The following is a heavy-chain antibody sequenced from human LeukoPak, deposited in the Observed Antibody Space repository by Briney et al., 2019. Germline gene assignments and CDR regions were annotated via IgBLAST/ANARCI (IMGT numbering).Heavy chain of an antibody. CDR1: GFPFSHYD. J-gene: IGHJ4*02. D-gene: IGHD2-2*01. V-gene: IGHV3-23*01. CDR2: IRGSGVST. Sequence: GGPLRLSCILSGFPFSHYDMLCPRESTGKALEWVSAIRGSGVSTYHADSVRRRYTIPRDNSKNTLWLKVNSQRAGDTGLYYCAKSLSSNSYYHFDYWGQGTLVTVSS. CDR3: AKSLSSNSYYHFDY.